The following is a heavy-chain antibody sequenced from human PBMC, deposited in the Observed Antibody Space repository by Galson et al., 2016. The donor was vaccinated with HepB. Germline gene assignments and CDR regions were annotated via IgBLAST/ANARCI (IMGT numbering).Heavy chain of an antibody. CDR1: GFFFSGRA. Sequence: SLRLSCAASGFFFSGRAMSWVRQAPGKGLEWVSGINNGAATTGYAASVKGRFTISRDNSKNTLYLQMNRLRTEDTAVYYCARDDYSGGRGSPDYWGQGTLVTVSS. J-gene: IGHJ4*02. V-gene: IGHV3-23*01. D-gene: IGHD4/OR15-4a*01. CDR2: INNGAATT. CDR3: ARDDYSGGRGSPDY.